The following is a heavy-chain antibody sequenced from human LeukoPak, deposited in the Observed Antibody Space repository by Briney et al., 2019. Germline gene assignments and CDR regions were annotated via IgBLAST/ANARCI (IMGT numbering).Heavy chain of an antibody. J-gene: IGHJ4*02. CDR2: IYTSGST. CDR1: GGSISSYY. V-gene: IGHV4-4*07. CDR3: ARSSYYDFWSGYYYFDY. Sequence: SETLSLTCTVSGGSISSYYWSWIRQPAGKGLEWIGRIYTSGSTNYNPSLKSRVTMSVDTSKNQFSLKLSFVTAADTAVYYCARSSYYDFWSGYYYFDYWGRGTLVTVSS. D-gene: IGHD3-3*01.